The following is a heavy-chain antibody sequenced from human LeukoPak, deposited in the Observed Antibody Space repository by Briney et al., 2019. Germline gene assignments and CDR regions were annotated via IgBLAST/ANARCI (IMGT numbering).Heavy chain of an antibody. V-gene: IGHV3-66*01. CDR3: ARGEGTLL. Sequence: PGGSLRLSCAASGFTFSSYSMSWVRQAPGKGLEWVSVTYSGGSTYYADSVKGRFTISRDNSKNTLYLQMNSLRAEDTAVYYCARGEGTLLWGQGTLVTVSS. D-gene: IGHD1-26*01. CDR1: GFTFSSYS. J-gene: IGHJ4*02. CDR2: TYSGGST.